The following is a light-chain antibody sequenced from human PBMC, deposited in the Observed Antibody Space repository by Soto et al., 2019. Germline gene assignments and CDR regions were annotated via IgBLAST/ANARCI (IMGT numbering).Light chain of an antibody. Sequence: DIQMTQSPSTLSASVGDRVTITCRASQTISDWLAWYQQKAGRAPELLIYKTSILESGVPSRFSGSGSGTEFTLTISSLQPDDFATYYCQQYSTYSRTFGQGTKVEVK. V-gene: IGKV1-5*03. CDR3: QQYSTYSRT. CDR2: KTS. J-gene: IGKJ1*01. CDR1: QTISDW.